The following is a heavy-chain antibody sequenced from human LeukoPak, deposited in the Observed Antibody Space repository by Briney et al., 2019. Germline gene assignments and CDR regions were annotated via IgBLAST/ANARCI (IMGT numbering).Heavy chain of an antibody. CDR3: ARVAATRGNYDY. CDR1: GFTFSTYA. CDR2: ISGSGAKT. J-gene: IGHJ4*02. V-gene: IGHV3-23*01. Sequence: PGGSLRLSCAASGFTFSTYAMNWVRQAPGKGLEWVSAISGSGAKTYYADSVKGRFTISRDNSKNSLYLQMNSLRAEDTALYYCARVAATRGNYDYWGQGTLVTVSS. D-gene: IGHD2-15*01.